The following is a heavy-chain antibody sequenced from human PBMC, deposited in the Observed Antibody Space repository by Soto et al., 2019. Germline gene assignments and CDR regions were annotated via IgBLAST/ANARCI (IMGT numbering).Heavy chain of an antibody. CDR2: IWYDGSNK. CDR1: GFTFSSYG. Sequence: PGGSLRLSCAASGFTFSSYGMHWVRQAPGKGLEWVAVIWYDGSNKYYADSVKGRFTISRDNSKNTLYLQMNSLRAEDTAVYYCGRGFHTLSLLFRGVITSSSYYYYGMDVWGQGTTVTVSS. V-gene: IGHV3-33*01. D-gene: IGHD3-10*01. J-gene: IGHJ6*02. CDR3: GRGFHTLSLLFRGVITSSSYYYYGMDV.